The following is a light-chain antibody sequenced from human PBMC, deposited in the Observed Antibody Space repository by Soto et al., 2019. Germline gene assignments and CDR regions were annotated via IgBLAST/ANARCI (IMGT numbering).Light chain of an antibody. Sequence: DIQMTQSPSSLSASVGARISITCQASQDIRTSLSWFQQKPGRAPKLLIYGASNLETGVPSRFRGSGSGTDFTFTISSLQPEDIATYYCQQYDNLPPFTFGQGTRLEI. CDR3: QQYDNLPPFT. V-gene: IGKV1-33*01. J-gene: IGKJ2*01. CDR1: QDIRTS. CDR2: GAS.